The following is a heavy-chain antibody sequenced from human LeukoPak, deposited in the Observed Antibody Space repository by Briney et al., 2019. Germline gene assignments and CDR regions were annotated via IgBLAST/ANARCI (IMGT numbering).Heavy chain of an antibody. CDR1: GFTFSSYA. CDR2: TSFDGSNK. V-gene: IGHV3-30*04. J-gene: IGHJ4*02. Sequence: GGSLRLSCAASGFTFSSYAMHWVRQAPGKGLEWVAVTSFDGSNKYYADSVKGRFTISRDNSENTLYLQMNSLRAEDTALYYCARDPRRSSQTGYFDYWGQGTLVTVSS. D-gene: IGHD6-13*01. CDR3: ARDPRRSSQTGYFDY.